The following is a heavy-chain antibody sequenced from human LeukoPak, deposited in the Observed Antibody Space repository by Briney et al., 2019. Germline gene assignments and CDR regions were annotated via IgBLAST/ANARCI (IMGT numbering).Heavy chain of an antibody. CDR1: GGSISSYY. CDR3: VRVLVVPTLPLGY. CDR2: IYYSGST. V-gene: IGHV4-59*01. Sequence: SETLSLTCTVSGGSISSYYWSWIRQPPGEGLEWIGYIYYSGSTNYNPSLKSRVTMSVDTSKNQFSLKLSSLTAADTAVYYCVRVLVVPTLPLGYWGQGTLVTVSS. D-gene: IGHD2-8*02. J-gene: IGHJ4*02.